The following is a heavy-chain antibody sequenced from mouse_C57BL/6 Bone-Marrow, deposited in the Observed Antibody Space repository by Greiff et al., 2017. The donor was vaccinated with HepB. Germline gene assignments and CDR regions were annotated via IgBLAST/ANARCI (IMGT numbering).Heavy chain of an antibody. CDR1: GYTFTSYW. CDR3: ASLITTVVGY. J-gene: IGHJ2*01. CDR2: IHPSDSYT. D-gene: IGHD1-1*01. V-gene: IGHV1-50*01. Sequence: QVQLQQPGAELVKPGASVKLSCKASGYTFTSYWMQWVKQRPGQGLEWIGEIHPSDSYTNYNQKFKGKATLTVDTSSSTAYMQLSSLTSEDSAVYYCASLITTVVGYWGQGTTLTVSS.